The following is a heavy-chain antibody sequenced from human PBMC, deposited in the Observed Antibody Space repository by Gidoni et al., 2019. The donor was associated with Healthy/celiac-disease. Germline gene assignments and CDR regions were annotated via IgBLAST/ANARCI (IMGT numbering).Heavy chain of an antibody. Sequence: QVQLVESGGGLVKPGGSLRLSCAASGFTFSDYYMSWIRQAPGKGLEWVSYISSSGSTIYYADSVKGRFTISRDNAKNSLYLQMNSLRAEDTAVYYCARDSAAAGLIHDYYYYYYYMDVWGKGTTVTVSS. V-gene: IGHV3-11*01. CDR1: GFTFSDYY. CDR3: ARDSAAAGLIHDYYYYYYYMDV. CDR2: ISSSGSTI. D-gene: IGHD6-13*01. J-gene: IGHJ6*03.